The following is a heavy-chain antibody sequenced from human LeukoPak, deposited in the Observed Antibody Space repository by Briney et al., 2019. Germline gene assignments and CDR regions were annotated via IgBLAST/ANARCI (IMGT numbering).Heavy chain of an antibody. V-gene: IGHV3-74*01. CDR1: GFTFSSYW. D-gene: IGHD3-16*01. CDR2: INSDGSST. J-gene: IGHJ4*02. Sequence: GGSLRLSCAASGFTFSSYWMHWVRQAPGKGLVWVSRINSDGSSTNYADSVKGRFTISRDNAKNMLYLQMNSLRAEDTAVYYCAGTKYIGAAIDYWGQGTLVTVSS. CDR3: AGTKYIGAAIDY.